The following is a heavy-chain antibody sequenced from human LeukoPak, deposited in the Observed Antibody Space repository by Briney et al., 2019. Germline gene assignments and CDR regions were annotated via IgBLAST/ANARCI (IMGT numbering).Heavy chain of an antibody. Sequence: ASVKVSCKASGYTFINYYMHWVRQAPGQGLEWMGIINPSDGSTSYAQKFQGRVTVTRDTSTSTVYMGLSSLTSDDTAVYYCARDLSWLRADGGDKWFDPWGQGTLVTVSS. CDR2: INPSDGST. D-gene: IGHD4-23*01. CDR3: ARDLSWLRADGGDKWFDP. CDR1: GYTFINYY. J-gene: IGHJ5*02. V-gene: IGHV1-46*01.